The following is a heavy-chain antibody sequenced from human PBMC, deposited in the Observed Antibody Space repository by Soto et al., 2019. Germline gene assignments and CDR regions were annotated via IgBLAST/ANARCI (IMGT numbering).Heavy chain of an antibody. Sequence: QVQLVQSGAEVKKPGSSVKVSCKASGGTFSSYAISWVRQAPGQGLEWMGGIIPIFGTANYAQKFQGRVTMTRDTSISTAYMELKRLTSDDTAVYYCARGVTDDHGSGDWFDPWGQGTLVTVSS. J-gene: IGHJ5*02. V-gene: IGHV1-69*06. CDR1: GGTFSSYA. D-gene: IGHD5-18*01. CDR2: IIPIFGTA. CDR3: ARGVTDDHGSGDWFDP.